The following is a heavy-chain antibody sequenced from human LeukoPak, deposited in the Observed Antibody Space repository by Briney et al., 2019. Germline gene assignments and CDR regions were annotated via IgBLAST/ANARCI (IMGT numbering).Heavy chain of an antibody. D-gene: IGHD2-8*01. CDR2: INHSGGT. CDR3: ARFCTNGVCYTRDY. Sequence: PSETLSLTCAVYGGSFSGYYWSWIRQPPGKGLEWIGEINHSGGTNYNPSLKSRVTISVDTSKNQFSLKLSSVTAADTAVYYCARFCTNGVCYTRDYWGQGTLVTVSS. CDR1: GGSFSGYY. J-gene: IGHJ4*02. V-gene: IGHV4-34*01.